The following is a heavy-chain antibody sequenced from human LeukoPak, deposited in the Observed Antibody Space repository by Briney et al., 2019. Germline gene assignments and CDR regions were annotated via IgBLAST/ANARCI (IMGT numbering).Heavy chain of an antibody. D-gene: IGHD1-26*01. J-gene: IGHJ4*02. CDR3: ARRGSYSDFDY. CDR1: GYSFTNNW. Sequence: GESLKISCKGSGYSFTNNWIAWVRQMPGKGLECMGIIYPGDSDTRYSPSFQGQVTISADKSISTAYLQWSSLKASDTAMYYCARRGSYSDFDYWGQGTLVSVPS. V-gene: IGHV5-51*01. CDR2: IYPGDSDT.